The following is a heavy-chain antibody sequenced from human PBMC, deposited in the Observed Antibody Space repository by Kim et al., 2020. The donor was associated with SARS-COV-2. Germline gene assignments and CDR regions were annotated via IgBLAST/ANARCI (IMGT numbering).Heavy chain of an antibody. Sequence: SESLSLTCAASGGSLSGYYWSWIRQPPGKGLEWLGYIYYTGSTNYNPPLKSRLTISIDTSNNQFSLKLSSVTAADTAVYYCARAGRTILSVGIDEDWNFGLWSRRALVTVSS. CDR3: ARAGRTILSVGIDEDWNFGL. J-gene: IGHJ2*01. D-gene: IGHD2-21*01. CDR1: GGSLSGYY. CDR2: IYYTGST. V-gene: IGHV4-59*01.